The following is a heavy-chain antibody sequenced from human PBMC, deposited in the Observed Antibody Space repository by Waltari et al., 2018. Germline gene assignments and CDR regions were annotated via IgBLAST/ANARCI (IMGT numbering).Heavy chain of an antibody. D-gene: IGHD5-12*01. J-gene: IGHJ4*02. Sequence: QLQLQESGPGLVKPSETLSLTCTVSGGSISSSSYYWGWIRQPPGKGLGWIGSIYYSGSTYYNPSLKSRVTISVDTSKNQFSLKLSSVTAADTAVYYCARTLSGYDLGGDYWGQGTLVTVSS. CDR1: GGSISSSSYY. CDR3: ARTLSGYDLGGDY. CDR2: IYYSGST. V-gene: IGHV4-39*07.